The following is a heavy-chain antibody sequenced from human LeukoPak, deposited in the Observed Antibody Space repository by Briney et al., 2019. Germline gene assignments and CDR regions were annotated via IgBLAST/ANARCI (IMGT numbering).Heavy chain of an antibody. J-gene: IGHJ4*02. D-gene: IGHD3-3*01. CDR2: IYPGDSDT. CDR1: GYSFTSYW. V-gene: IGHV5-51*01. CDR3: ASSYYDFWSGYSDFDY. Sequence: GESLKISCKGSGYSFTSYWIGWARQMPGKGLEWMGIIYPGDSDTRYSPSFQGQVTISADKSISAAYLQWSSLKASDTAMYYCASSYYDFWSGYSDFDYWGQGTLVTVSS.